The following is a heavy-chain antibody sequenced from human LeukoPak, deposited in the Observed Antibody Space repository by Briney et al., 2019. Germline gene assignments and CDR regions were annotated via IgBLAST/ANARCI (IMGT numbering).Heavy chain of an antibody. Sequence: SETLSLTCAVYGDVFSGYYWTWIRQPPGKGLEWIGEINQSGSTNYNPSLKSRVTMSVDTSKNQFSLRLSSVTAADTAVYYCARGLVGFYYGSGHSYYYGMDVWGQGTTVTVSS. CDR1: GDVFSGYY. V-gene: IGHV4-34*01. D-gene: IGHD3-10*01. CDR3: ARGLVGFYYGSGHSYYYGMDV. J-gene: IGHJ6*02. CDR2: INQSGST.